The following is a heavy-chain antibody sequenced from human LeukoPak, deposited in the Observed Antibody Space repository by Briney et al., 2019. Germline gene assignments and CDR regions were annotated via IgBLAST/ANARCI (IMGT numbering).Heavy chain of an antibody. Sequence: PSETLSLTCTVSGGSISSYYWSWIRQPPGKGLEWIGYIYYSGSTNYNPSLKSRVTISVDTSKNQFSLKLSSVTAADTAVYYCARVAVPRRGYSYTGKNYYYYGMDVWGQGTTVTVSS. CDR1: GGSISSYY. D-gene: IGHD5-18*01. J-gene: IGHJ6*02. CDR2: IYYSGST. V-gene: IGHV4-59*01. CDR3: ARVAVPRRGYSYTGKNYYYYGMDV.